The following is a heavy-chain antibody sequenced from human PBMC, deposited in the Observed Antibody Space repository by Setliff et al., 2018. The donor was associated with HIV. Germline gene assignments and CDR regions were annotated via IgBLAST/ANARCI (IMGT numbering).Heavy chain of an antibody. D-gene: IGHD3-22*01. CDR2: VIPILGIA. J-gene: IGHJ5*02. CDR1: GGTFSSYT. Sequence: ASVKVSCKASGGTFSSYTISWVRQAPGQGLEWMGRVIPILGIANNAQKFQGRVTMTADKSTSTAYMELSSLRSDDTAVYYCASTAYYYDSSGHPPGWFDPWGQGTLVTVSS. V-gene: IGHV1-69*02. CDR3: ASTAYYYDSSGHPPGWFDP.